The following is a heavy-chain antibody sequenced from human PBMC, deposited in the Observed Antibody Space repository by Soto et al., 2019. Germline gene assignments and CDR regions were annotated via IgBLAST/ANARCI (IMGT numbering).Heavy chain of an antibody. J-gene: IGHJ3*01. CDR3: ATTTPPVRYCSGTSCGDAFDV. V-gene: IGHV3-11*01. CDR2: ITGSGSTI. CDR1: GFTFSDYY. Sequence: PGGSLRLSCAASGFTFSDYYMSWIRQAPGKGLEWISYITGSGSTIYYADSVKGRFTISRDNTKNSLYLEMNSLRAEDTAVYYCATTTPPVRYCSGTSCGDAFDVWGQGTLVTVSS. D-gene: IGHD2-2*01.